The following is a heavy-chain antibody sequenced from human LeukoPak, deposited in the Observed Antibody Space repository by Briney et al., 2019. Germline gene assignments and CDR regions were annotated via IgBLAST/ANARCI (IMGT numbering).Heavy chain of an antibody. D-gene: IGHD2-2*01. CDR2: ISWNSGSI. Sequence: GGSLRLSCAASGFTFDDYAMHWVRQAPGKGLEWVSGISWNSGSIGYADSVKGRFTISRDNSKNTLYLQMNSLTPEDTAMYYCAKDPGYCTSSSCYTFDYWGQGTLVTVSS. CDR1: GFTFDDYA. V-gene: IGHV3-9*01. CDR3: AKDPGYCTSSSCYTFDY. J-gene: IGHJ4*02.